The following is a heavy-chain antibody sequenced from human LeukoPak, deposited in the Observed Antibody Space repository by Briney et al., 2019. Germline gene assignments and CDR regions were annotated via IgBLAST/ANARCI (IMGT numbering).Heavy chain of an antibody. V-gene: IGHV4-59*01. J-gene: IGHJ4*02. CDR1: GGSISSYY. CDR2: IYYSGST. CDR3: ARSGRGSSAGFDY. D-gene: IGHD3-10*01. Sequence: SETLSLTCTVSGGSISSYYWSWIRQPSGKGLEWIGYIYYSGSTNYTPSLKSRVTISVDTSKNQFSLKLNSVTAADTAVYYCARSGRGSSAGFDYWGQGTLVTVSS.